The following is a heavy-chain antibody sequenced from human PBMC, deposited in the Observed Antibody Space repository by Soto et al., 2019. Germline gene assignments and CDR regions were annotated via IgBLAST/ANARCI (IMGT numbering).Heavy chain of an antibody. CDR3: ARTYVYVWRSYRYGMDV. D-gene: IGHD3-16*02. CDR2: IYYSGST. CDR1: GGSVSSGSYY. V-gene: IGHV4-61*01. J-gene: IGHJ6*02. Sequence: QVQLQESGPGLVKPSETLSLTCTVSGGSVSSGSYYWSWIRQPPGKGLEWIGYIYYSGSTNYNPLLKSRITLSVRPSQRQFSLKLSSVTAADTAVYYCARTYVYVWRSYRYGMDVWGQGTTVTVSS.